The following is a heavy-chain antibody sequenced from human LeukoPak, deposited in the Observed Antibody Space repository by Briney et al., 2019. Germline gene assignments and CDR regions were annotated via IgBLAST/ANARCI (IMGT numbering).Heavy chain of an antibody. V-gene: IGHV4-39*01. Sequence: SETLSLTCTASGGSISSTSYYRGWVRQPPGRGLEWIGGIIYSGNTKYNPSLKSRVTISVDTTKNQFSLKLTSVTAADTAVYFWFRHFPGSGYVVDLRGQGTLVTVSS. J-gene: IGHJ5*02. CDR2: IIYSGNT. CDR3: FRHFPGSGYVVDL. D-gene: IGHD6-13*01. CDR1: GGSISSTSYY.